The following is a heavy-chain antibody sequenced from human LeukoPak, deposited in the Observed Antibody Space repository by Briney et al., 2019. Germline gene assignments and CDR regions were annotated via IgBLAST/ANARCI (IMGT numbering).Heavy chain of an antibody. CDR2: ISSSGSTI. CDR1: GFTFSDYY. V-gene: IGHV3-11*01. CDR3: ARDGTYYDFWSGYLNGMDV. D-gene: IGHD3-3*01. J-gene: IGHJ6*02. Sequence: PGGSLRLSCAASGFTFSDYYMSWIRQALGKGLEWVSYISSSGSTIYYADSVKGRFTISRDNAKNSLYLQMNSLRAEDTAVYYCARDGTYYDFWSGYLNGMDVWGQGTTVTVSS.